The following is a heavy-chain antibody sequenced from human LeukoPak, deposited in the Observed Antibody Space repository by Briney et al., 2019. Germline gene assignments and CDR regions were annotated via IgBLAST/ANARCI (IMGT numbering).Heavy chain of an antibody. D-gene: IGHD5-24*01. CDR1: GFTFSSYG. V-gene: IGHV3-30*02. J-gene: IGHJ2*01. CDR2: IRYDGSNK. CDR3: AKGWLQLNWYFDL. Sequence: GGSLRLSCAASGFTFSSYGMHWVRQAPGKGLEWVAFIRYDGSNKYYADSVKGRFTISRDNSKNTLYLQMNSLRAEDTALYYCAKGWLQLNWYFDLWGRGTLVTVSS.